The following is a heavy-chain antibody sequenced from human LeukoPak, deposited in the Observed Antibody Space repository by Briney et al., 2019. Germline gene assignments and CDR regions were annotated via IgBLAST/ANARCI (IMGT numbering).Heavy chain of an antibody. D-gene: IGHD3-10*01. Sequence: PGGSLRLSCAASGFTFSSYGMHWVRQAPGKGLEWVANINQDGSEKYYVDSVKGRFTISRDNAKKSMYLQMNSLRVEDTAIYYCASISGLWFGELPHWGQGTLVTVSS. CDR2: INQDGSEK. V-gene: IGHV3-7*01. CDR1: GFTFSSYG. CDR3: ASISGLWFGELPH. J-gene: IGHJ4*02.